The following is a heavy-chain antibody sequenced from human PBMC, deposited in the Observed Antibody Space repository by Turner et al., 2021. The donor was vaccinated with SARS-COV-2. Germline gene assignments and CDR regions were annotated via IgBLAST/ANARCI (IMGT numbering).Heavy chain of an antibody. J-gene: IGHJ5*02. CDR2: ISGSGTTI. D-gene: IGHD2-2*01. CDR1: GFTFSTYA. CDR3: AKRGHYSSIACLLES. Sequence: EVQLLESGGGLVQPGESLRLSCAASGFTFSTYAMSWVRQAPGKGLEWVSIISGSGTTIYDADSVKGRFTISRDNSKNTVYLQMNSLRAEDTALYYCAKRGHYSSIACLLESWGQGTLVTVSS. V-gene: IGHV3-23*01.